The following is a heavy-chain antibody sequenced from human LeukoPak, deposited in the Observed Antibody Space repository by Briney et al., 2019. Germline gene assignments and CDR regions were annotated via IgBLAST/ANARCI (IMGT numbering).Heavy chain of an antibody. J-gene: IGHJ4*02. D-gene: IGHD5-18*01. CDR1: GFTFGNYA. CDR2: ISGRGGST. CDR3: AKEEGYNYGLIDY. V-gene: IGHV3-23*01. Sequence: LAGGSLRLSCAASGFTFGNYAMTWARQAPGTGLEWVSGISGRGGSTYYANSVKGRFTISRDNSKNTVFLQMNSLRAEDTAVYYCAKEEGYNYGLIDYWGQGTLVTVSS.